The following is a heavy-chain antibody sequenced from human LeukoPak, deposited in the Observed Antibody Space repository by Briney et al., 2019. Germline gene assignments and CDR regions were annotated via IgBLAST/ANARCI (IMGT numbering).Heavy chain of an antibody. D-gene: IGHD3-10*01. CDR2: ISGSGGST. V-gene: IGHV3-23*01. CDR3: AKVSYYYGSGSYL. CDR1: GFTFSSYA. J-gene: IGHJ4*02. Sequence: GGSLGLSCAASGFTFSSYAMSWVRQAPGKGLEWVSAISGSGGSTYYADSVKGRFTISRDNSKNTLYLQMNSLRAEDTAVYYCAKVSYYYGSGSYLWGQGTLVTVSS.